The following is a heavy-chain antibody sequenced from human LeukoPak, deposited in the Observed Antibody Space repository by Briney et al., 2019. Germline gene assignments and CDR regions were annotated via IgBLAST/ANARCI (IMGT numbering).Heavy chain of an antibody. D-gene: IGHD3-9*01. CDR3: ARPRGYDILTGGFDY. CDR2: ISGSGGST. CDR1: GFTFSSYA. J-gene: IGHJ4*02. Sequence: GGSLRLSCAASGFTFSSYAMSWDRQAPGKGLEWVSAISGSGGSTYYADSVKGRFTISRDNSKNTLYLQMNSLRAEDTAVYYCARPRGYDILTGGFDYWGQGTLVTVSS. V-gene: IGHV3-23*01.